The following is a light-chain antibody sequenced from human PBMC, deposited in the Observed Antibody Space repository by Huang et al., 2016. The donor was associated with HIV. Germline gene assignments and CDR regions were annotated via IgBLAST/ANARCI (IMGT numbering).Light chain of an antibody. V-gene: IGKV1-9*01. CDR1: QAISTY. CDR3: QQFSSYPLA. J-gene: IGKJ5*01. CDR2: GAS. Sequence: IQLTQSPSSLSASVGDRVTITCRASQAISTYLAWYQQKPGKAPKLLIHGASTLQSGVPSLFSGGGSGTDYTLTISGLQPEDLATYYCQQFSSYPLAFGQGTRLEIK.